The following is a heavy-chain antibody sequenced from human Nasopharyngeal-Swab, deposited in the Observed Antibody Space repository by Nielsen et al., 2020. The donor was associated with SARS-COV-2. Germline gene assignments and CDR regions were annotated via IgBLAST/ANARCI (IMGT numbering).Heavy chain of an antibody. CDR2: ISYDGSNK. D-gene: IGHD4-17*01. J-gene: IGHJ4*02. CDR3: AKAGGTVTTRGIDY. Sequence: WIRQPPGKGLEWVAVISYDGSNKYYADSVKGRFTISRDNSKNTLYLQMNSLRAEDMAVYYCAKAGGTVTTRGIDYWGQGTLVTVSS. V-gene: IGHV3-30*18.